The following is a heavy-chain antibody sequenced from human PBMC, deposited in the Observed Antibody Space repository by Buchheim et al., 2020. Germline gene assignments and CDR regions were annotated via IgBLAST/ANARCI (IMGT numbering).Heavy chain of an antibody. J-gene: IGHJ4*02. CDR2: ISGSGGRT. D-gene: IGHD6-13*01. CDR3: AKDEQQLAPENYFDY. CDR1: GFIFNNYA. V-gene: IGHV3-23*01. Sequence: EVQLLESGGGLVQPGGSLRLSCAASGFIFNNYAMSWVRQAPGKGREWVSGISGSGGRTYYADSVKGRFTISRDNSKNTLYLQMNSLRAEDTAVYYCAKDEQQLAPENYFDYWGQGTL.